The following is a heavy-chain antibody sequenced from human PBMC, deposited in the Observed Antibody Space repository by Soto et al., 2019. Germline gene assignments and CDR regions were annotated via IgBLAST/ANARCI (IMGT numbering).Heavy chain of an antibody. CDR3: ARGGRQQLAGKSFDY. J-gene: IGHJ4*02. CDR1: GGTFSSYA. CDR2: IIPIFGTA. D-gene: IGHD6-13*01. V-gene: IGHV1-69*13. Sequence: SVKVSCKASGGTFSSYAISWVRQAPGQGLEWMGGIIPIFGTANYAQKFQGRVTITADESTSTAYMELSSLRSEDTAVYYCARGGRQQLAGKSFDYWGQGTLVTVSS.